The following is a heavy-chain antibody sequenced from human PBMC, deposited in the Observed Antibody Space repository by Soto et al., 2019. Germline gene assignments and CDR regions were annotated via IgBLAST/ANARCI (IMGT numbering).Heavy chain of an antibody. CDR1: GGSISSSSYF. D-gene: IGHD3-10*02. CDR3: ARPAVDVWFDP. CDR2: IYYSGST. Sequence: QLQLQESGPGLVKPSETLSLTCSVSGGSISSSSYFWGWIRQPPGRGLEWIGSIYYSGSTYYNPCVKRRVAVSVDTCMTQFSLKLSSVTAADTAVYYCARPAVDVWFDPWGQGTLVTVSS. J-gene: IGHJ5*02. V-gene: IGHV4-39*01.